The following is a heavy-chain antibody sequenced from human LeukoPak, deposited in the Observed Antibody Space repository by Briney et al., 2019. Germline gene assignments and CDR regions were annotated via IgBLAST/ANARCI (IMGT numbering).Heavy chain of an antibody. CDR1: GGSIRSGSHY. V-gene: IGHV4-39*07. J-gene: IGHJ4*02. D-gene: IGHD4-23*01. Sequence: PSETLSLTCTVSGGSIRSGSHYWAWIRQPPGKGLEWIGEINDRGRTNYNPSLKSRVTLSVDTSKKQFSLRLSAVTAADTAIYYCARDPTTVVTLPYYFDFWGQGTLVTVSS. CDR3: ARDPTTVVTLPYYFDF. CDR2: INDRGRT.